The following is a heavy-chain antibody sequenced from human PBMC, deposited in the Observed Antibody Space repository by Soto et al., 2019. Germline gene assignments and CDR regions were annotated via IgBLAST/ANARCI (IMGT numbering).Heavy chain of an antibody. CDR3: AKDSSSIAARGYFDY. CDR2: ISWNSGSI. J-gene: IGHJ4*02. V-gene: IGHV3-9*01. D-gene: IGHD6-6*01. Sequence: GGSLRLSCAASGFTFDDYAMHWVRQAPGKGLEWVSGISWNSGSIGYADSVKGRFTISRDNAKNSLYLQMNSLRAEDTALYYCAKDSSSIAARGYFDYWGQGTLVTVSS. CDR1: GFTFDDYA.